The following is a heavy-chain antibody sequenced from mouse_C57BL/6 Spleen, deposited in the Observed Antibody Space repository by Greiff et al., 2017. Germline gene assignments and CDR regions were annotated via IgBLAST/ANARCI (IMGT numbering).Heavy chain of an antibody. CDR3: AKKDYAMDY. Sequence: VQLQQSGPGLVQPSQSLSITCTVSGFSLTSYGVHWVRQSPGKGLEWLGVIWRGGSTDYNAAVMSRLSITKDNSKSQVFFKMNSLQADDTAIYYCAKKDYAMDYWGQGTSVTVSS. J-gene: IGHJ4*01. CDR1: GFSLTSYG. CDR2: IWRGGST. V-gene: IGHV2-5*01.